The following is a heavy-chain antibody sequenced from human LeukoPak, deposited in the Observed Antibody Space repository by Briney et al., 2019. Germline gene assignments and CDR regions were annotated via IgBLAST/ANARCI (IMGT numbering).Heavy chain of an antibody. Sequence: GGSLRLSCAASGFTFSDYSMNWVRQAPGKGLEWLSYIGLSSGARYYADSAKGRFSISSDNAKNSLSLQMNSLRADDTAVYYCARDHNYAFDYWGQGILVTVSS. CDR2: IGLSSGAR. V-gene: IGHV3-48*04. CDR1: GFTFSDYS. CDR3: ARDHNYAFDY. J-gene: IGHJ4*02. D-gene: IGHD5-18*01.